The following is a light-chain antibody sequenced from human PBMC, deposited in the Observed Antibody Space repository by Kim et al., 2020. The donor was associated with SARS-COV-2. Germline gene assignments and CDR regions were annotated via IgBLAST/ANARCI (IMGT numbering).Light chain of an antibody. J-gene: IGKJ4*01. V-gene: IGKV3-20*01. CDR3: QQYGSSTT. CDR1: QTVSSNY. CDR2: GAS. Sequence: LSPGERATLSCRASQTVSSNYLAWYQQKPGQAPRLLIYGASIRATGIPDRFSGSGSGIDFTLTIRGLEPEDFAVYHCQQYGSSTTFGGGTKVDIK.